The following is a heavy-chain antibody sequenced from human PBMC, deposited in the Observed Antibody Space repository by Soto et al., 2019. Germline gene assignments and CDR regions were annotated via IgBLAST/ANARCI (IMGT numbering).Heavy chain of an antibody. CDR2: INEDGSTK. V-gene: IGHV3-7*01. CDR3: AREKGITETTIGLCDY. Sequence: HPGGSLRLSCAASGITFSTYWMSWVRQAPGKGLEWVASINEDGSTKYYVDSVKGRFTISRDNAKNTLYLHMNSLRAEDTAVYYCAREKGITETTIGLCDYWGQGTLVTVSS. J-gene: IGHJ4*02. CDR1: GITFSTYW. D-gene: IGHD1-7*01.